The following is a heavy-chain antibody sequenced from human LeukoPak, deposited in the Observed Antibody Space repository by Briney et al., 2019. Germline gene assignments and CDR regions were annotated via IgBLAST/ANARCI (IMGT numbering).Heavy chain of an antibody. CDR3: AKGPYRTGYNSGWHNNWFDP. CDR1: GFTFSSYA. V-gene: IGHV3-23*01. CDR2: ISGSGGST. Sequence: GGSLRLSCAASGFTFSSYAMSWVRQAPGKGLEWVSAISGSGGSTYYADSVKGRFTISRDNSKNTLYLQMNSLRAEDTAVYYCAKGPYRTGYNSGWHNNWFDPWGQGTLVTVSS. J-gene: IGHJ5*02. D-gene: IGHD6-19*01.